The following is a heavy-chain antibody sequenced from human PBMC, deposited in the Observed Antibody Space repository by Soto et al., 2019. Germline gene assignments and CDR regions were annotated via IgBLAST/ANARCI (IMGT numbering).Heavy chain of an antibody. CDR3: ARVAY. J-gene: IGHJ4*02. Sequence: PGGSLRLSCEASGFTFSRDSMNWVRQVPGKGLEWVASISSASSETWYSDSVKGRFIISRDNAQNSLFLQMNTLRPDDSAIYYCARVAYWGPGTQVTVSS. CDR1: GFTFSRDS. CDR2: ISSASSET. V-gene: IGHV3-21*01.